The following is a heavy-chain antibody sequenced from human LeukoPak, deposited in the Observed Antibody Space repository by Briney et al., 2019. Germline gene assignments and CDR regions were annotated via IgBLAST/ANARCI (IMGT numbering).Heavy chain of an antibody. V-gene: IGHV3-53*01. J-gene: IGHJ4*02. CDR3: ASSGSGSLFDY. CDR2: IYSGGST. D-gene: IGHD3-10*01. Sequence: GGSLRLSCAASGFTVSSNYMSWVRQAPGKGLEWVSVIYSGGSTYYAHSVKGRFTISRDNSKNTLYLQMNSLRAEDTAVYYCASSGSGSLFDYWGQGTLVTVSS. CDR1: GFTVSSNY.